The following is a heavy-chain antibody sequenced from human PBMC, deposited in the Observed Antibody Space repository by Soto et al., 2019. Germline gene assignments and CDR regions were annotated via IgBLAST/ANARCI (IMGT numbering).Heavy chain of an antibody. CDR2: LNGGVDGT. CDR3: AREVKGVTSFDY. D-gene: IGHD3-10*01. Sequence: QVRLIQSGPEMMQPGASVRVSCTASGFTALSYAFHWVRQAPGQGPEWVGWLNGGVDGTSYSQRLQGRVTISRDTSTNTVYLEVKSLTSEDTAVYYCAREVKGVTSFDYWGQGTLVTVSS. CDR1: GFTALSYA. J-gene: IGHJ4*02. V-gene: IGHV1-3*01.